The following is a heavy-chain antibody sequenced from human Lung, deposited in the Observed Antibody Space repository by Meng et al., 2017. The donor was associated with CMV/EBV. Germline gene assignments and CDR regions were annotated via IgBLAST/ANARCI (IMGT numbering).Heavy chain of an antibody. CDR1: GFTFSNYA. CDR3: AWGVVTPGY. CDR2: ISYDGSNK. Sequence: GESXKISCAASGFTFSNYAMHWVRQAPGKGLEWVAVISYDGSNKYFADSVKGRFTISRDNSKNTLYLQMNSLRAEDTAVYYCAWGVVTPGYWGQGTVVTVSS. D-gene: IGHD4-23*01. J-gene: IGHJ4*02. V-gene: IGHV3-30*04.